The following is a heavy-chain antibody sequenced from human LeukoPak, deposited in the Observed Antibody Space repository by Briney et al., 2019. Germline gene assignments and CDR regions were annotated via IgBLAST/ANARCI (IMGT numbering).Heavy chain of an antibody. CDR3: ARGYYTFDY. V-gene: IGHV1-2*02. J-gene: IGHJ4*01. Sequence: ASVKVSCKSSGYIFSGYYIHWVRQAPGQGLEYMGWLNPNRGGTNYAQKFQGRVTMTRDTSISAAYMELSSLRSDDTAVSYCARGYYTFDYWGQGTLVTVSS. D-gene: IGHD3-3*01. CDR1: GYIFSGYY. CDR2: LNPNRGGT.